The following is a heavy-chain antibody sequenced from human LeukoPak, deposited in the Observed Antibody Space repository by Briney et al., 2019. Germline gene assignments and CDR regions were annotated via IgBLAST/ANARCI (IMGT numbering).Heavy chain of an antibody. J-gene: IGHJ4*02. CDR2: ISYDGSNK. V-gene: IGHV3-30*03. D-gene: IGHD2-8*01. CDR3: NGPVDY. CDR1: GFTFSSYG. Sequence: PGGSLRLSCAASGFTFSSYGMHSVRQAPGKGLEWVAVISYDGSNKYYADSVKGRFTISRDNSKNTLYLQMNSLRAEDTAVYYCNGPVDYWGQGTLVTVSS.